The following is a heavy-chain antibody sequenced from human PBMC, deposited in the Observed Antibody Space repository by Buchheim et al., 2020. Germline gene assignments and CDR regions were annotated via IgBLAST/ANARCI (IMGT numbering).Heavy chain of an antibody. J-gene: IGHJ4*02. CDR3: ARRYCSGGSCYEDY. CDR1: GGSVSSGTYY. D-gene: IGHD2-15*01. Sequence: QVQLQESGPGLVKPSETLSLTCTVSGGSVSSGTYYWSWIRQPPGKGLEWIGYIYYSGSTNYNPSLKSRITNSLDPSNNQFALKLSSVTAADTAVYYCARRYCSGGSCYEDYWGQGTL. V-gene: IGHV4-61*01. CDR2: IYYSGST.